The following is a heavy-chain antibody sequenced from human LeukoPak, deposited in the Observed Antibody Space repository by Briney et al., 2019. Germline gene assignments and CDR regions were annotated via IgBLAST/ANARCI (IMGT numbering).Heavy chain of an antibody. D-gene: IGHD1-26*01. Sequence: GGSLRLSCAASGFTFSSYAMSWVRQARGKALGWVLAISGSGGSTYYADSVKGRFTISRDNSKNTLYLQMNSLRAEDTAVYYCAKDRRELLTAVEAFDIWGQGTMVTVSS. CDR2: ISGSGGST. V-gene: IGHV3-23*01. J-gene: IGHJ3*02. CDR1: GFTFSSYA. CDR3: AKDRRELLTAVEAFDI.